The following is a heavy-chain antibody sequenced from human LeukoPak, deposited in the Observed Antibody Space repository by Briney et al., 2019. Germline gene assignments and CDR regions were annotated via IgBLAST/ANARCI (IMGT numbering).Heavy chain of an antibody. CDR3: ARDYIVPTDSDYYGMHV. J-gene: IGHJ6*02. V-gene: IGHV4-59*08. CDR1: GGSISSYY. Sequence: SETLSLTCTVSGGSISSYYWSWIRQPPGKGLEWIGYIHYSGRTNYNPSLESRVTISVDSSKNQFSLKLHSVTAGDTAVYYCARDYIVPTDSDYYGMHVWGQGTTVTVSS. CDR2: IHYSGRT. D-gene: IGHD5-12*01.